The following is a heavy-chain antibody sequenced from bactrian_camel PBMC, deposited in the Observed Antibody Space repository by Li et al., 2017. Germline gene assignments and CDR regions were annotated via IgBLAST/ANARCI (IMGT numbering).Heavy chain of an antibody. Sequence: HVQLVESGGGLVQPGGSERLSCRASEFTFTSYDMSWVRQAPGKGLEWVSSIYTGDGSTNPVDSVRGRFTISRDNAKNMLYLQMNSLKFEDMAMYSCATYSSLWTHNYWGQGTQVTVS. V-gene: IGHV3-2*01. CDR3: ATYSSLWTHNY. J-gene: IGHJ4*01. CDR2: IYTGDGST. D-gene: IGHD1*01. CDR1: EFTFTSYD.